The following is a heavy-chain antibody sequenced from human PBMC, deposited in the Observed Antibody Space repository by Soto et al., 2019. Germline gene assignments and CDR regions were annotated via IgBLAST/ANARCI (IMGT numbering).Heavy chain of an antibody. V-gene: IGHV3-30-3*01. CDR2: ISYDGSNE. Sequence: SLSCAASGFTFISYAMHWVRHVPGKGLEWVAVISYDGSNEYYADSVKGRFTISRDNSKNTLYLQMNSLRAEDTAVYYCATVGIAVGGSTLHENFNYW. D-gene: IGHD6-19*01. CDR1: GFTFISYA. CDR3: ATVGIAVGGSTLHENFNY. J-gene: IGHJ4*01.